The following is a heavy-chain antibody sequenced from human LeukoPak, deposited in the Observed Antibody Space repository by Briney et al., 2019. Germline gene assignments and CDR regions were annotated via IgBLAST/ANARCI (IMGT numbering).Heavy chain of an antibody. D-gene: IGHD3-22*01. Sequence: SETLSLTCTVSGGSISGYYWSWIRQPPGKGLEWIGYIYYSGSTNYNPSLKSRVTISVDRSKNQFSLKLSSVTAADTAVYYCASASRYYYDSSGFDYWGQGTLVTVSS. CDR2: IYYSGST. V-gene: IGHV4-59*12. CDR1: GGSISGYY. CDR3: ASASRYYYDSSGFDY. J-gene: IGHJ4*02.